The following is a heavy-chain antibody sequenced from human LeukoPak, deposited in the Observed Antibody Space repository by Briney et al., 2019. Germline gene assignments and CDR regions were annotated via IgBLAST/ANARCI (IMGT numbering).Heavy chain of an antibody. CDR2: ISGSGGST. J-gene: IGHJ4*02. CDR3: AKDLYFGVAGTTPFDY. V-gene: IGHV3-23*01. CDR1: GFTFSSYS. Sequence: GGSLRLSCVVSGFTFSSYSMNWVRQAPGKGLEWVSAISGSGGSTYYADSVKGRFTISRDNSKNTLYLQMNSLRAEDTAVYYCAKDLYFGVAGTTPFDYWGQGTLVTVSS. D-gene: IGHD6-19*01.